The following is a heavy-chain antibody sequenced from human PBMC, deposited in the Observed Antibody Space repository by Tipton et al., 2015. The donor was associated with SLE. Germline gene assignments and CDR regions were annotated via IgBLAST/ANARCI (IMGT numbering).Heavy chain of an antibody. CDR2: IYRSGSA. Sequence: TLSLTCAVSSGSISSSDWWSWVRQPPGKGLEWIGEIYRSGSATYNRSLKSRVTISMDKSKDQFSLNLASVTPADTAVYYCARNGFYSLDYWGQGTLVTVSS. CDR3: ARNGFYSLDY. CDR1: SGSISSSDW. V-gene: IGHV4-4*02. D-gene: IGHD3-22*01. J-gene: IGHJ4*02.